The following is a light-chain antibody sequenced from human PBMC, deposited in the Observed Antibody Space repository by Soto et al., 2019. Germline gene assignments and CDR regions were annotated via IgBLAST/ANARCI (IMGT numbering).Light chain of an antibody. V-gene: IGKV2-30*01. CDR2: QVS. CDR1: LSPVYSDGNTY. J-gene: IGKJ2*01. Sequence: DVVMTQSPLSLTVTLGQPASISCRSSLSPVYSDGNTYLNWFQQRPGQSPRRLIYQVSNRDSGVPDRFGGSGSGADFTLKISTVEAEDIGVYYCMQSTHWPYTFGQGTKLEIK. CDR3: MQSTHWPYT.